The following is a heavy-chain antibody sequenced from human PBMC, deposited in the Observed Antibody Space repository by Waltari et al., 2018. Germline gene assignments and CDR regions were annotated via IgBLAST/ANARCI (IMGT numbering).Heavy chain of an antibody. CDR3: ASDAFGNSIGGVFDY. V-gene: IGHV3-9*01. CDR2: IKWNSGNI. J-gene: IGHJ4*02. Sequence: EVQLVESGGGLVQPGRSLRLSCVGSGFSFADRAMHWVRQVPGKGLGWVSGIKWNSGNIGYAYSVKGRFTISRDNAKNSLYLQINSVRTEDTALYYCASDAFGNSIGGVFDYWGQGTLVNVSS. D-gene: IGHD3-3*01. CDR1: GFSFADRA.